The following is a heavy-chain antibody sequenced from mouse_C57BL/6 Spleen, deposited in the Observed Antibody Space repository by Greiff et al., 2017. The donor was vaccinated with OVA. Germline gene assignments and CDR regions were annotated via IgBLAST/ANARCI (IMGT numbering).Heavy chain of an antibody. D-gene: IGHD2-5*01. CDR1: GYTFTSYW. CDR2: IDPSDSYT. J-gene: IGHJ1*03. CDR3: ARKSNYFYWYFDV. Sequence: VQLQQPGAELVRPGTSVKLSCKASGYTFTSYWMHWVKQMPGQGLEWIGVIDPSDSYTNYNQKFKGKATLTVDTSSSTAYMQLSRLTSEDSAVYYCARKSNYFYWYFDVWGTGTTVTVSS. V-gene: IGHV1-59*01.